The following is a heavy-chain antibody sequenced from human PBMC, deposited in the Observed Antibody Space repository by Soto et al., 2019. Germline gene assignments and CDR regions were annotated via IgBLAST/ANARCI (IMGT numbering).Heavy chain of an antibody. J-gene: IGHJ6*02. CDR1: GGTFSSYA. Sequence: ASVKVSCKASGGTFSSYAISWVRQAPGQGLEWMGGIIPIFGTANYAQKFQGRVTITADKSTSTAYMELSSLRSEDTAVYYCARVQSAVVVAATPHLLAFMDVWGHGTTVTVSS. D-gene: IGHD2-15*01. CDR3: ARVQSAVVVAATPHLLAFMDV. V-gene: IGHV1-69*06. CDR2: IIPIFGTA.